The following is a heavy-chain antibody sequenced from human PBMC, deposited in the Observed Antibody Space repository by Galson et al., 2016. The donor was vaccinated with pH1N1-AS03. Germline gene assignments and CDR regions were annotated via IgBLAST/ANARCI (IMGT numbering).Heavy chain of an antibody. V-gene: IGHV3-9*01. D-gene: IGHD3-10*01. CDR3: ARGRGYGQYYFDY. CDR1: GFTFHDYA. Sequence: SLRLSCAASGFTFHDYAMHWVRQAPGKGPEWVSGIAWNSGITGYGDSVKGRFTISRVNTKNTLYLQMNSLRVEDTAVYFCARGRGYGQYYFDYWGQGTLVTVSS. CDR2: IAWNSGIT. J-gene: IGHJ4*02.